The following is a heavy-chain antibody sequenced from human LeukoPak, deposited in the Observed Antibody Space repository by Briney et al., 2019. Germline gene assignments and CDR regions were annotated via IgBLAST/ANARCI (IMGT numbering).Heavy chain of an antibody. Sequence: GESLKISCKGLGYDFSTYWNAWVRQRPGKGLEWMGIIYPGDSDTRYSPSFQGQVTISADKSISTAYLQWSSLKASDTAMYYCARHNREYASDSPLDYWGQGTLVTVSS. CDR3: ARHNREYASDSPLDY. D-gene: IGHD1-14*01. CDR1: GYDFSTYW. J-gene: IGHJ4*02. CDR2: IYPGDSDT. V-gene: IGHV5-51*01.